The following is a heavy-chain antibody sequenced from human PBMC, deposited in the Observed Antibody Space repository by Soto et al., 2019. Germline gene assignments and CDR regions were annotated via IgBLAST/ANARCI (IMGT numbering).Heavy chain of an antibody. D-gene: IGHD6-13*01. CDR1: GFTVSSNY. CDR3: ARTGIAAAGTLDY. V-gene: IGHV3-53*01. CDR2: IYSGGST. Sequence: EVQLVESGGGLSQPGGSLRLSCAASGFTVSSNYMSWVRQAPGKGLEWVSVIYSGGSTYYADSVKGRFTISRDNSKNTLYLQMNSLSAEDTAVYYCARTGIAAAGTLDYWGQGTLGTGSS. J-gene: IGHJ4*02.